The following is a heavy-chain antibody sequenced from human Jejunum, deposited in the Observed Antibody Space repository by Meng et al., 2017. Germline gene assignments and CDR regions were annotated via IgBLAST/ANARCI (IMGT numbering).Heavy chain of an antibody. J-gene: IGHJ6*02. CDR3: ARLTAVDGLDV. V-gene: IGHV3-74*01. D-gene: IGHD6-19*01. CDR1: GFTLSRYY. CDR2: IDGDGSTR. Sequence: GGSLRLSCAASGFTLSRYYMHWFRQAPGKGLLWVSRIDGDGSTRRYADSVKGRFTISRDDAKNTLYLQMNSLRAEDTAVYFCARLTAVDGLDVWGRGTTVTVSS.